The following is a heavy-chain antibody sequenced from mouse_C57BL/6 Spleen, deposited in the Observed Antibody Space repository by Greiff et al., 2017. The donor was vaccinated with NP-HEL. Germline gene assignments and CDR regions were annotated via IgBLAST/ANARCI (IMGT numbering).Heavy chain of an antibody. CDR3: ARDRGDGSNFDY. Sequence: DVMLVESGGGLVKPGGSLKLSCAASGFTFSSYAMSWVRQTPEKRLEWVATISDGGSYTYYPDNVKGRFTISRDNAKNNLYLQMSHLKSEDTAMYYCARDRGDGSNFDYWGQGTTLTVSS. CDR2: ISDGGSYT. CDR1: GFTFSSYA. V-gene: IGHV5-4*01. J-gene: IGHJ2*01. D-gene: IGHD2-3*01.